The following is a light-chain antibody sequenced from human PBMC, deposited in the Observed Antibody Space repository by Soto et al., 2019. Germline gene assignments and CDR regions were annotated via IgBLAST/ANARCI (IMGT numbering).Light chain of an antibody. V-gene: IGKV1-12*01. CDR3: QQGSRFPFT. J-gene: IGKJ3*01. CDR1: QNVSTW. CDR2: GAS. Sequence: DIQITQAPSSVSASVGDRVTVTCRASQNVSTWLAWYQQTPGKAPNLLIYGASTLQRGVPSRFSGSGSGTEFTLTISSLQPEDFAIYFCQQGSRFPFTCGPGTKVDIK.